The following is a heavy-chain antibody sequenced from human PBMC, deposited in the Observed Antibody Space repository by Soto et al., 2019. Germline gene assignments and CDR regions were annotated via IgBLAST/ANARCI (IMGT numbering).Heavy chain of an antibody. CDR1: GGSVSSGSYY. D-gene: IGHD4-17*01. J-gene: IGHJ3*02. CDR3: ARVTTDYGVAFYI. V-gene: IGHV4-61*01. Sequence: QVQLQESGPGLVKPSETLSLTCTVSGGSVSSGSYYWSWIRQPPGKGLEWIGYIYYSGRTNYNPSLQSRVTISVDTSKNQFSLKLSSVTAAATDVYYCARVTTDYGVAFYICGQGTMVTVSS. CDR2: IYYSGRT.